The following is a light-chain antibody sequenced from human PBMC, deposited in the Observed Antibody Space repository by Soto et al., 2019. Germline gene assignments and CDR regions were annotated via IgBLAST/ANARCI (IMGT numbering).Light chain of an antibody. CDR1: SSDVGGYNY. CDR3: AAWDDSLSGVV. Sequence: QSALTQPASVSGSPGQSITISCTGTSSDVGGYNYVSWYQQHPGKAPKLLMHGNSQRPSGVPDRFSGSKSGTSASLAISGLRTEDEADYYCAAWDDSLSGVVFGGGTKLTVL. CDR2: GNS. J-gene: IGLJ2*01. V-gene: IGLV2-14*03.